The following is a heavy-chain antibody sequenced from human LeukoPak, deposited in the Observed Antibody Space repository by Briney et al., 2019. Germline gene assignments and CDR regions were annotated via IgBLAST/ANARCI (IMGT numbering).Heavy chain of an antibody. CDR1: GGSISSYY. V-gene: IGHV4-59*08. CDR3: ARVRGGYSGYDSFFDY. J-gene: IGHJ4*02. D-gene: IGHD5-12*01. CDR2: IYYSGST. Sequence: PSETLSLTCTVSGGSISSYYWSWIRQPPGKGLEWIGYIYYSGSTNYNPSLKSRITISVDTSKNQFSLKLSSVTAADTALYYCARVRGGYSGYDSFFDYWGQGTLVTVSS.